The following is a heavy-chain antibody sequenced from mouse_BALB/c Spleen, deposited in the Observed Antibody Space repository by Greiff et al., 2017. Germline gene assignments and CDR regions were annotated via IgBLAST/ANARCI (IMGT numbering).Heavy chain of an antibody. Sequence: QVQLQQPGAELVKPGASVKLSCKASGYTFTSYWMHWVKQRPGQGLEWIGEINPSNGRTNYNEKFKSKATLTVDKSSSTAYMQLSSLTSEDSAVYYCAGYDYDPAWFAYWGQGTLVTVSA. J-gene: IGHJ3*01. CDR1: GYTFTSYW. CDR2: INPSNGRT. CDR3: AGYDYDPAWFAY. V-gene: IGHV1S81*02. D-gene: IGHD2-4*01.